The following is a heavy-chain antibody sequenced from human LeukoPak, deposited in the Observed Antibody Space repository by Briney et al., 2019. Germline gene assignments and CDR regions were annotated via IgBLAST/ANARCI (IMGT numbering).Heavy chain of an antibody. CDR2: IRYDGSNK. D-gene: IGHD7-27*01. J-gene: IGHJ4*02. CDR1: GFTFSSYG. CDR3: ARRSPINWGIDY. Sequence: PGGSLRLSCAASGFTFSSYGMHWVRQAPGKGLEWVAFIRYDGSNKYYADSVKGRFTISRDNSKNTLYLQMNSLRAEDTAVYYCARRSPINWGIDYWGQGTLVTVSS. V-gene: IGHV3-30*02.